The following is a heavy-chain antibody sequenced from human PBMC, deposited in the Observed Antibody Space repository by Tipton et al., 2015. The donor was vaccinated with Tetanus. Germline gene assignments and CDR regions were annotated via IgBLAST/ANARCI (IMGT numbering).Heavy chain of an antibody. J-gene: IGHJ4*02. CDR3: AKGGGHSGSWSDYLDS. CDR1: GFAFSNFW. V-gene: IGHV3-23*01. CDR2: ISGSGDYT. D-gene: IGHD6-13*01. Sequence: SLRLSCAASGFAFSNFWMNWVRQAPGKGLEWVSTISGSGDYTYYADSVKGQFTISRDNSKNTLSLQMNSLRADDTAVYYCAKGGGHSGSWSDYLDSWGQGTLVTVSS.